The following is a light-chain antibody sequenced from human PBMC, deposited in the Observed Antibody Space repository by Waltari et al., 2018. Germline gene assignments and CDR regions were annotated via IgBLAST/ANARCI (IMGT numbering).Light chain of an antibody. V-gene: IGLV6-57*03. J-gene: IGLJ3*02. Sequence: KFMLTQPHSVSESPGKTVTISCTRRGGSIASNSVQWYRQRPGSAPTTVIYEDILKPSGVPDRFSGSIDYSSNSASLTISGLKTEDEADYYCQSYDGSNAWVFGGGTKLTVL. CDR2: EDI. CDR3: QSYDGSNAWV. CDR1: GGSIASNS.